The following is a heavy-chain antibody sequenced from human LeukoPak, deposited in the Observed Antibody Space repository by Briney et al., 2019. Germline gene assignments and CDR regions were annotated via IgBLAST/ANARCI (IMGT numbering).Heavy chain of an antibody. CDR1: GFTVSSNY. D-gene: IGHD6-13*01. V-gene: IGHV3-53*01. CDR3: ARFGAAGVRGNWFDP. J-gene: IGHJ5*02. CDR2: IYSGGST. Sequence: GGSLRLSSAASGFTVSSNYMSWVRQAPGKGLEWVSVIYSGGSTYYADSVKGRFTISRDNSKNTLYLRMNSLRAEDTAVYYCARFGAAGVRGNWFDPWGQGTLVTVSS.